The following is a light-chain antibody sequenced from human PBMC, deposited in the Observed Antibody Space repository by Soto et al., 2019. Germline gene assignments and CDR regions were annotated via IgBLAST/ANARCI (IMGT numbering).Light chain of an antibody. J-gene: IGKJ4*01. Sequence: IVMTQSPDSLAVSLGERATINCKSSQSVLYSSNNKNYLAWYQQKPGQPPKLLIYWASTRESGVPDRFSGSGSGPDFTLTISSLQPVDVAVYYCHKYYSTPLTFGGGTKVEIK. CDR1: QSVLYSSNNKNY. CDR2: WAS. V-gene: IGKV4-1*01. CDR3: HKYYSTPLT.